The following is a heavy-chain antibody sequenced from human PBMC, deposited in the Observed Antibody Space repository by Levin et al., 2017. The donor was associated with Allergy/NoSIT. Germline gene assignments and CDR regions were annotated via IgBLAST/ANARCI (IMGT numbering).Heavy chain of an antibody. CDR2: IYYSGST. J-gene: IGHJ5*02. CDR1: GGSISSYY. D-gene: IGHD6-19*01. V-gene: IGHV4-59*08. Sequence: PSETLSLTCTVSGGSISSYYWSWIRQPPGKGLEWIGYIYYSGSTNYNPSLKSRVTISVDTSKNQFSLKLSSVTAADTAVYYCARHGISSSGWYRYNWFDPWGQGTLVTVSS. CDR3: ARHGISSSGWYRYNWFDP.